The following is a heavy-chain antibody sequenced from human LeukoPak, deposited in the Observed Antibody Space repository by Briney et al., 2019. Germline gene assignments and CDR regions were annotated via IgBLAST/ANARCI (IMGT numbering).Heavy chain of an antibody. J-gene: IGHJ3*02. CDR2: IYSGGST. Sequence: GGSLRLSCAASGFTVSSNYMSWARQARGKGLEWVSVIYSGGSTYYADSVKGRFTISRDNSKNTLYLQMNSLRAEDTAVYYCARDPIAAANDAFDIWGQATLVTVSS. CDR1: GFTVSSNY. CDR3: ARDPIAAANDAFDI. D-gene: IGHD6-13*01. V-gene: IGHV3-66*01.